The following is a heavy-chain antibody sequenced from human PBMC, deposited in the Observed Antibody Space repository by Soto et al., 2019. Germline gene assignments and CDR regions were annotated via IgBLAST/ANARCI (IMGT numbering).Heavy chain of an antibody. V-gene: IGHV3-21*01. CDR1: GFTFSVYI. D-gene: IGHD1-1*01. CDR2: IGTRGDI. J-gene: IGHJ6*01. Sequence: SLRLSXGVSGFTFSVYIMNWVLHSRGKGLEWVSSIGTRGDIYYAESVKGRLTISRDGAKNSLSLEMDSLRVEDTGVYYCAREENAWTIEYGLEVWGQGTTV. CDR3: AREENAWTIEYGLEV.